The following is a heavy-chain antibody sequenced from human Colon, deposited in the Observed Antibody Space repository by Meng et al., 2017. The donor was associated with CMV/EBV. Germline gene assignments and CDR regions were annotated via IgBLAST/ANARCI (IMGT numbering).Heavy chain of an antibody. CDR1: GFTFSSYW. J-gene: IGHJ6*02. D-gene: IGHD1-1*01. Sequence: GGSLRLSCAASGFTFSSYWMNWVRQAPGKGLEWVSSINYRGSDTYYGDSVKGRFTISRDNAKNSLYLQMNSLRAEDTAVYYCARALKPLGTRSGLDVWGQGTTVTVSS. V-gene: IGHV3-21*01. CDR2: INYRGSDT. CDR3: ARALKPLGTRSGLDV.